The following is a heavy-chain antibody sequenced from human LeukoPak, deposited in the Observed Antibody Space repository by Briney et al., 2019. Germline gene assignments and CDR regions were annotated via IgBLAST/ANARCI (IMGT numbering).Heavy chain of an antibody. CDR1: GFTFSSYG. CDR2: IRYDGSNK. J-gene: IGHJ4*02. CDR3: ARVSRSGFYYFDY. D-gene: IGHD6-19*01. Sequence: GGSLRLSCAASGFTFSSYGMHWVRQAPGKGLEWVTFIRYDGSNKYYTDSVKARFTISRDNAKNSLYLQMNSLRAEDTAVYYCARVSRSGFYYFDYWGQGTLLTVSS. V-gene: IGHV3-30*02.